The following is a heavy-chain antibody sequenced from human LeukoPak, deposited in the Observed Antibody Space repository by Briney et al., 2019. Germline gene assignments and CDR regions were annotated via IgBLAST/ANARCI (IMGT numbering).Heavy chain of an antibody. D-gene: IGHD6-19*01. V-gene: IGHV1-46*01. CDR3: ARDLGAVAGHYFDY. CDR2: ISPSGGTT. J-gene: IGHJ4*02. Sequence: ASVKVSCKASGYTFTSHFLHWVRQAPGQGPEWMGLISPSGGTTTFAQKFQGRLLMTRDTSTGIVYMELSSLRPDDTAVYYCARDLGAVAGHYFDYWGQGTLVTVAS. CDR1: GYTFTSHF.